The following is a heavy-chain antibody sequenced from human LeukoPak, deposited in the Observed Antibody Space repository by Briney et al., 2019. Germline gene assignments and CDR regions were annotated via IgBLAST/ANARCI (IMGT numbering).Heavy chain of an antibody. CDR2: ISSSGSII. CDR1: GFTFNNYG. Sequence: GGSLRLSCAASGFTFNNYGMHWVRQAPGKGLEWVSYISSSGSIIFYADSVKGRFTISRDNAKKSLYLQMNSLRAEDTAIYYCARGVVPPPYWGQGTLVTVSS. J-gene: IGHJ4*02. D-gene: IGHD2-2*01. V-gene: IGHV3-48*04. CDR3: ARGVVPPPY.